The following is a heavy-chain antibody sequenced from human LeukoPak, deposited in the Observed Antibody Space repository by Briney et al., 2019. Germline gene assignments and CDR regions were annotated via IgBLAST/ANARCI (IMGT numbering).Heavy chain of an antibody. CDR2: IYYSGST. J-gene: IGHJ3*02. V-gene: IGHV4-59*01. Sequence: PSETLSLTCTVSGGSLSSYYWSWIRQPPGKGLDWIGYIYYSGSTNYNPSLKSRVTISVDTSKNQFSLKLSSVTAADTAVYYCARDLLSDYGDYSDAFDIWGQGTMVTVSS. D-gene: IGHD4-17*01. CDR1: GGSLSSYY. CDR3: ARDLLSDYGDYSDAFDI.